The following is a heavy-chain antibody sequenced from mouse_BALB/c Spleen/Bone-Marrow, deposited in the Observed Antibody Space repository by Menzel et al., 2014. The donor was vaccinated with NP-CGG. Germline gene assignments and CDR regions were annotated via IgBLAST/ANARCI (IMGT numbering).Heavy chain of an antibody. D-gene: IGHD4-1*01. J-gene: IGHJ4*01. Sequence: DVKLVESGGGLVQPGGSRKLSCAASGFTFSSFGVHWVRQAPEKGLEWVAYISSGSSTIYYADTVKGRFTISRDNPKNTLFLQMTSLRSEDTAMYYCATGTRAMDYWGQGTSVTVSS. CDR1: GFTFSSFG. CDR3: ATGTRAMDY. CDR2: ISSGSSTI. V-gene: IGHV5-17*02.